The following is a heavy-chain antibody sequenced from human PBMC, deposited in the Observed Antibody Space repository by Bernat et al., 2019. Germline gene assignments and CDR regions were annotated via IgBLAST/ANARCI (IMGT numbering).Heavy chain of an antibody. V-gene: IGHV3-33*01. J-gene: IGHJ6*02. D-gene: IGHD6-25*01. CDR3: ARVGGSSGLYYYYGMDV. Sequence: QVQLVESGGGVVQPGRSLRLSCAASGFTFSSYGMHWVRQAPGKGLEWVAVIWYDGSNKYYADSVKGRFTISRDNSKNTLYLQMNSLRAEDTAVYYCARVGGSSGLYYYYGMDVWGQGTTVTVSS. CDR2: IWYDGSNK. CDR1: GFTFSSYG.